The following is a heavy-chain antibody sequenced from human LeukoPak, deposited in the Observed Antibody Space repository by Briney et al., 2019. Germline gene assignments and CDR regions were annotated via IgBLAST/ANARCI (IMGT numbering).Heavy chain of an antibody. V-gene: IGHV3-21*01. D-gene: IGHD3-3*01. Sequence: GGSLRLSCAASGFTFSGYAMHWVRQAPGTGLEWVSFISSSGSFFYYADSVKGRFTISRDNAKNSLYLQMNSLRVEDTAVYFCARGLFGVINPTDYWGQGTLVTVSS. J-gene: IGHJ4*02. CDR1: GFTFSGYA. CDR3: ARGLFGVINPTDY. CDR2: ISSSGSFF.